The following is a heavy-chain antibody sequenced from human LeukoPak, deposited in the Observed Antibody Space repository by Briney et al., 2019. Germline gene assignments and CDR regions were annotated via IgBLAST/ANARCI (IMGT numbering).Heavy chain of an antibody. CDR1: GYIFTKYY. D-gene: IGHD3-10*01. Sequence: ASVKVSCKASGYIFTKYYMQWVRQAPGQGLEWMGIINPSDGGTNYAQKFQGKVTMTRDTSTSTVYMEMSSLRAEDTAVYYCVRDAGHIWYGRFDYWGQGALVTVSS. CDR3: VRDAGHIWYGRFDY. J-gene: IGHJ4*02. V-gene: IGHV1-46*01. CDR2: INPSDGGT.